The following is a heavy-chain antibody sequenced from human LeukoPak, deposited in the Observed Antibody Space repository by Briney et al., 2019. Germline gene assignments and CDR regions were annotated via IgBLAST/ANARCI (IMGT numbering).Heavy chain of an antibody. V-gene: IGHV3-30*04. Sequence: GGSLRLSCAASGFTFNSYAMHWVRQAPGKGLEWVAVISYDGSNKNYGDSVKGRFTISRDNSKNTLYLQMSSLRSEDTAVYYCARVAEAAAGNYYYYYMDVWGKGTTVTVSS. CDR1: GFTFNSYA. J-gene: IGHJ6*03. CDR2: ISYDGSNK. D-gene: IGHD6-13*01. CDR3: ARVAEAAAGNYYYYYMDV.